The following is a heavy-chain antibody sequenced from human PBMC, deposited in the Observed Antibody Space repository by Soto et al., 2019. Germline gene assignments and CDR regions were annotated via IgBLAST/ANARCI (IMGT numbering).Heavy chain of an antibody. V-gene: IGHV1-3*01. D-gene: IGHD6-19*01. J-gene: IGHJ4*02. CDR3: ARVKWAAVAFDY. Sequence: QVPLVQSGAEVKKPGASVKVSCKASGYTFTSYAMHWVRQAPGQRLEWMGWINAGNGNTKYSQKFQGRVTITRDTSASTAYMELSSLRSEDTAVYYCARVKWAAVAFDYWGQGTLVTVSS. CDR2: INAGNGNT. CDR1: GYTFTSYA.